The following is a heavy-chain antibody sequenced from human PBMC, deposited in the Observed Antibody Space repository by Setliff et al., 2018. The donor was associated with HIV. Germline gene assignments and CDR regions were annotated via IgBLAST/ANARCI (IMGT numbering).Heavy chain of an antibody. D-gene: IGHD3-10*01. V-gene: IGHV3-30*03. CDR3: TRPYYYASGSYDY. CDR1: GFTVSSYY. CDR2: ISYDGTNE. J-gene: IGHJ4*02. Sequence: PGGSLRLSCAASGFTVSSYYMSWVRQAPGKGLEWVAVISYDGTNEYYADSVKGRFTISRDNYKNTVFLQMNSLRVDDSALNYCTRPYYYASGSYDYWGQGTLVTVSS.